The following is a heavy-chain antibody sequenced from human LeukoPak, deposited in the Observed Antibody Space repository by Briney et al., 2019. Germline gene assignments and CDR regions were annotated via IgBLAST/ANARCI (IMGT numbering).Heavy chain of an antibody. D-gene: IGHD2-21*02. Sequence: PSETLSLTCTVSGDSISSSSYYWGWIRQPPGKGLEWIGSIYYSGSTYFNPSLKSRVTISVDTSKNQFSLKLRSVTAADTAVYHCARQTVVTAPYFDYWGQGTQVTVSS. CDR3: ARQTVVTAPYFDY. CDR2: IYYSGST. V-gene: IGHV4-39*01. CDR1: GDSISSSSYY. J-gene: IGHJ4*02.